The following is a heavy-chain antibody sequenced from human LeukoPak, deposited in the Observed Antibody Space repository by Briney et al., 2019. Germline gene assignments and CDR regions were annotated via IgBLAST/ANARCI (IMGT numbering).Heavy chain of an antibody. CDR1: GFTFSSYA. D-gene: IGHD3-3*01. J-gene: IGHJ4*02. V-gene: IGHV3-23*01. Sequence: GGSLRLSCAASGFTFSSYAMSWVRQVPGKGLEWVSAISGSGGSTYYADSVKGRFTISRDNSKNTLYLQMNSLRAEDTAVYYCAKDVLEWLWYFDYWGQGTLVTVSS. CDR3: AKDVLEWLWYFDY. CDR2: ISGSGGST.